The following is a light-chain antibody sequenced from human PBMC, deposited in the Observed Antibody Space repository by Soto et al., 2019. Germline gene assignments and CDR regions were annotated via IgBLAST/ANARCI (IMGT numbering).Light chain of an antibody. V-gene: IGKV1-5*03. CDR2: TAS. CDR1: QSISSW. Sequence: DIQMTQSPSTLSASVGDGVPITCRASQSISSWLAWYQQKPGKAPKLLIYTASNLISGVPSRFSGSGSGTEFTLTISSLQHDDFATYYCQEYNSDSGLTFGGGTKVEIK. J-gene: IGKJ4*01. CDR3: QEYNSDSGLT.